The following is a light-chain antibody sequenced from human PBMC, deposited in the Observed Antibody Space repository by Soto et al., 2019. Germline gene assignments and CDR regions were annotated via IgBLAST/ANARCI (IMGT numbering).Light chain of an antibody. Sequence: EAVLTHSPATLSVFPWEIATLSCRASQSVATNLAWYQQRPGQAPRLLIYGASKRAIGLPARFSGSGSGTEFTLTITSLQSEDFAVYYCQQYNNWPQTFGQGTKVDIK. V-gene: IGKV3-15*01. CDR2: GAS. J-gene: IGKJ1*01. CDR1: QSVATN. CDR3: QQYNNWPQT.